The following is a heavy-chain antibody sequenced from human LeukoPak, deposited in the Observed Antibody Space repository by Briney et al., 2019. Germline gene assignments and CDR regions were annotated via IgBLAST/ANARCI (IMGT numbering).Heavy chain of an antibody. CDR1: GFTFSSYG. D-gene: IGHD3-3*01. CDR2: IRYDGSNK. Sequence: GGSLRLSCAASGFTFSSYGMHWVRQAPGKGLEWVAFIRYDGSNKYYADSVKGRFTISRDNSKNTLYLQMNSLRAEDTAVYYCAKSVLRFLEWADYWGQGTLVTVSS. V-gene: IGHV3-30*02. J-gene: IGHJ4*02. CDR3: AKSVLRFLEWADY.